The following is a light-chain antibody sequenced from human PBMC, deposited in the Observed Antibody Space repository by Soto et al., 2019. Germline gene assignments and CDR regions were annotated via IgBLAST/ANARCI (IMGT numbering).Light chain of an antibody. Sequence: QSALTQPPSASGTPGQRVTISCSGSSSNIGNNYVYWYQQFPGTAPKLLIYRNNQRPSGVPDRFSGSKPGTSASLAISGLRSEDEADYYCAAWDDSLSGLYVFGTGTKVTV. CDR2: RNN. V-gene: IGLV1-47*01. CDR3: AAWDDSLSGLYV. CDR1: SSNIGNNY. J-gene: IGLJ1*01.